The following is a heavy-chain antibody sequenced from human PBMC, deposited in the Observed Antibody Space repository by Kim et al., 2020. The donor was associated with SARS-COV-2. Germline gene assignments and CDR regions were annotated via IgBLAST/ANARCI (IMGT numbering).Heavy chain of an antibody. D-gene: IGHD6-13*01. CDR3: AGATPHSSWYDY. Sequence: THNPTTRIRVTISVDTAKNQFSLKLSSVTAADTAVYYCAGATPHSSWYDYWGQGTLVTVSS. V-gene: IGHV4-34*01. J-gene: IGHJ4*02.